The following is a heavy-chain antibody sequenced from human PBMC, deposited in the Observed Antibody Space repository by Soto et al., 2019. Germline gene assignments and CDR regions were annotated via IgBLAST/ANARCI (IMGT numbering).Heavy chain of an antibody. CDR1: GYTFTGYY. D-gene: IGHD3-9*01. CDR2: INPNSGGT. CDR3: AILYYDILTGPVDY. Sequence: ASVKVSCKASGYTFTGYYMHWVRQAPGQGLEWMGWINPNSGGTNYAQKFQGRATMTRDTSISTAYMELSRLRSDDTAVYYCAILYYDILTGPVDYWGQGTLVTVSS. J-gene: IGHJ4*02. V-gene: IGHV1-2*02.